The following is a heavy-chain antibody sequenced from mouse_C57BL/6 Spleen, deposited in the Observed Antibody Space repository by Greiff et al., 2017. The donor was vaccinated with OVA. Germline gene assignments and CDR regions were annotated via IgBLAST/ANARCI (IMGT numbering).Heavy chain of an antibody. CDR3: ARQYYYGSYAMDY. V-gene: IGHV2-6*01. J-gene: IGHJ4*01. Sequence: VQLQQSGPGLVAPSQSLSITCTVSGFSLTSYGVDWVRQSPGKGLEWLGVIWGVGSTNYNSALKSRLSISKDNSKSQVFLKMNSLQTDDTAMYYCARQYYYGSYAMDYWGQGTSVTVSS. D-gene: IGHD1-1*01. CDR1: GFSLTSYG. CDR2: IWGVGST.